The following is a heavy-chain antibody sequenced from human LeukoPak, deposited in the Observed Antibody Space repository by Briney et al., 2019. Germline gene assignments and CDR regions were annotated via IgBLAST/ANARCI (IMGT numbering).Heavy chain of an antibody. CDR3: AKVYSWNNVSDP. J-gene: IGHJ5*02. D-gene: IGHD1/OR15-1a*01. V-gene: IGHV4-4*07. CDR2: IYTDGST. CDR1: GGSISGYY. Sequence: PSETLSLTCTVSGGSISGYYWTWIRQPAGKGLEWVARIYTDGSTDYNPSLKSRVTMSIDTSKSQFSLKLSSVTAADTAVYYCAKVYSWNNVSDPWGQGTLVTVSS.